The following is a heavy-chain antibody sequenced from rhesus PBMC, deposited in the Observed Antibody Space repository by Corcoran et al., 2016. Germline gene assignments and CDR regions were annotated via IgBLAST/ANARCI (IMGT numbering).Heavy chain of an antibody. D-gene: IGHD6-25*01. J-gene: IGHJ4*01. Sequence: QLQLQESGPGLVKPSETLSLTCAVSGGSIISTYLSWFRQPPGKGMEWSGRISGSGGSTEYNPSLKSRVTISTDTSKNQFSLKLSSVTAADTAVYYCAILYSGSWTPFDYWGQGVLVTVSS. CDR2: ISGSGGST. CDR1: GGSIISTY. V-gene: IGHV4-173*01. CDR3: AILYSGSWTPFDY.